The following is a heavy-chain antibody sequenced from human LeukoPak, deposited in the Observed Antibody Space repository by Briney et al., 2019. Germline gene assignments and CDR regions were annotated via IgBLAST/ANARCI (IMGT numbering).Heavy chain of an antibody. CDR2: IYTSGST. CDR3: ARDREETDAFDI. Sequence: SETLSLTCTVSGGSISSYYWSWIRQPAGKGLEWIGRIYTSGSTNYNPSLKSRVTISVDTSKNQFSLKLSSVTAADTAVYYCARDREETDAFDIWGQGTMVTVSS. D-gene: IGHD1-26*01. CDR1: GGSISSYY. V-gene: IGHV4-4*07. J-gene: IGHJ3*02.